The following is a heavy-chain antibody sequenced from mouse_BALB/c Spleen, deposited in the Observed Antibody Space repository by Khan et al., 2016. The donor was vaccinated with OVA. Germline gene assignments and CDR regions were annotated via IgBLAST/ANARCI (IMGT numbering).Heavy chain of an antibody. CDR2: ISSGGDYT. Sequence: EVQLVESGGDLVKPGGSLKLSCAASGYTFSSYSMSWVRQTPDKRLEWVASISSGGDYTYYPDSVKGRFTISRDTAKNTLYLQMSDLKYEDTAMYYCASHFTWSFDYWGQGTLVTVSS. V-gene: IGHV5-6*01. CDR1: GYTFSSYS. J-gene: IGHJ3*01. D-gene: IGHD1-1*01. CDR3: ASHFTWSFDY.